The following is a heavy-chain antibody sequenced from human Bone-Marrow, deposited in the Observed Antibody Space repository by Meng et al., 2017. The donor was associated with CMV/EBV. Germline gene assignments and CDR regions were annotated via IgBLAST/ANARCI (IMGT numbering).Heavy chain of an antibody. J-gene: IGHJ4*02. CDR2: IYYSGST. V-gene: IGHV4-59*01. CDR3: ARVPYCSSTSCYSGVGYYFDY. CDR1: GGSISSYY. Sequence: SETLSLTCTVSGGSISSYYWSWIRQPPGKGLEWIGYIYYSGSTNYNPSLKSRVTISVDTSKNQFSLKLSSVTAADTAVYYCARVPYCSSTSCYSGVGYYFDYWGPGTLVTVYS. D-gene: IGHD2-2*02.